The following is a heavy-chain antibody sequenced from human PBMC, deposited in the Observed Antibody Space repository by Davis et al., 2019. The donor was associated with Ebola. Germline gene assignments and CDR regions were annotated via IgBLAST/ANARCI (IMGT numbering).Heavy chain of an antibody. J-gene: IGHJ3*02. D-gene: IGHD1-26*01. CDR1: GYTFTSYY. V-gene: IGHV1-46*01. CDR2: INPSGGST. Sequence: ASVKVSCKASGYTFTSYYMHWVRQAPGQGLEWMGIINPSGGSTSYAQKFQGRVTMTRDTSTSTVYMELSSLRSEDTAVYYCATIVGATRGGNAFDIWGQGTMVTVSS. CDR3: ATIVGATRGGNAFDI.